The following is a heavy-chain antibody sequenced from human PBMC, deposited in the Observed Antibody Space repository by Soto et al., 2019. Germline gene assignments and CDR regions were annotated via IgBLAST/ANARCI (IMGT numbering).Heavy chain of an antibody. D-gene: IGHD1-26*01. Sequence: GAEVKRPGASVKISCKASGYTFTNYGFSWVRQAPGQGLEWLGWISSFNGNTYYAQKMQGRVTMTTDTSTTTVYLELRSLTPDDTAVYFCARDSGAEVVAPPEVRYMDVWGKGTTVTVSS. V-gene: IGHV1-18*01. CDR2: ISSFNGNT. J-gene: IGHJ6*03. CDR3: ARDSGAEVVAPPEVRYMDV. CDR1: GYTFTNYG.